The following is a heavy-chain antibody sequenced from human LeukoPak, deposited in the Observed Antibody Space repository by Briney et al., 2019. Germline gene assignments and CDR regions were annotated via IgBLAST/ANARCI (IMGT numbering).Heavy chain of an antibody. J-gene: IGHJ4*02. V-gene: IGHV3-53*01. D-gene: IGHD6-19*01. CDR2: IYSGDST. CDR3: ARDNGSSGWYGV. Sequence: PGGSLRLSCAASGFTVSSNYMSWVRQAPGRGLELVSVIYSGDSTYYADSVKGRFTISRDNSKNSLYLQMNSLRAEDTAVYYCARDNGSSGWYGVWGQGTPVTVSS. CDR1: GFTVSSNY.